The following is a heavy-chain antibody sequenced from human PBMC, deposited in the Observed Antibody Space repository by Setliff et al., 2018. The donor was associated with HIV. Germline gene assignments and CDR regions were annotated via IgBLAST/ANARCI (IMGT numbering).Heavy chain of an antibody. V-gene: IGHV1-69*02. CDR2: IIPILGVA. Sequence: SVKVSCKASRSTFNSHTINWVRQAPGQGLDWMGRIIPILGVANYAQRFQCKVTITADKSTSTAYMELTSLRFDDTAMYYCVRGVQSPPHYSYYYMDVWGEGTMVTVSS. J-gene: IGHJ6*03. CDR1: RSTFNSHT. CDR3: VRGVQSPPHYSYYYMDV. D-gene: IGHD3-3*01.